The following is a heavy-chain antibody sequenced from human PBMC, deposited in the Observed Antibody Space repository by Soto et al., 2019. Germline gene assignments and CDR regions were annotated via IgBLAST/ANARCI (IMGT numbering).Heavy chain of an antibody. D-gene: IGHD6-13*01. J-gene: IGHJ4*02. CDR3: ARGGIAAKSFDY. CDR2: IYYSGST. V-gene: IGHV4-61*01. Sequence: QVQLQESGPGLVKPSETLSLTCTVSDGSVSSGSSYWSWIRQPPGKGLEWIGHIYYSGSTSYNPSLKSRVTISMDTSKNQVSLRLSSVTAADTAVFYCARGGIAAKSFDYWGQGTLVTVSS. CDR1: DGSVSSGSSY.